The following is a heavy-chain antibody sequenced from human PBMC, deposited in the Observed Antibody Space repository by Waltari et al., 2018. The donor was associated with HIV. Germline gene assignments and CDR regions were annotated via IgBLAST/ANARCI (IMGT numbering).Heavy chain of an antibody. CDR1: GFTFNNSA. J-gene: IGHJ5*02. CDR2: IWYDGSKK. D-gene: IGHD1-7*01. V-gene: IGHV3-33*01. CDR3: ARVTGNTEGSWFDP. Sequence: QVQLVESGGGVVQPATSLRLSCAASGFTFNNSAMVWVRQAPGKGLEWVAVIWYDGSKKYYADSVKGRFTISKDNSKNTLHLQMNSLRAEDTAVYYCARVTGNTEGSWFDPWGQGTLVTVSS.